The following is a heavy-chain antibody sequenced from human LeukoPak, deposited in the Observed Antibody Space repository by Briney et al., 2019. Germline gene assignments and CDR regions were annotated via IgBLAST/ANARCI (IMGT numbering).Heavy chain of an antibody. CDR1: GFTFSSYA. CDR2: ISYDGSNK. V-gene: IGHV3-30*18. CDR3: AKGSSAGAFDI. Sequence: GGSLRLSCAASGFTFSSYAMSWVRQAPGKGLEWVAVISYDGSNKYYADSVKGRFTISRDNSKNTLYLQMNSLRAEDTAVYYCAKGSSAGAFDIWGQGTMVTVSS. D-gene: IGHD3-22*01. J-gene: IGHJ3*02.